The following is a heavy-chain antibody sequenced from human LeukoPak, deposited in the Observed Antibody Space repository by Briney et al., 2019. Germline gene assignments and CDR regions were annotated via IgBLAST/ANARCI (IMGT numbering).Heavy chain of an antibody. V-gene: IGHV3-7*01. Sequence: GGSLRLSWAAAGFTFSSYWRSWVRQAPGKGLEWVAKMNHDGSEKYNVDSVKGRFTISRDNAKNSLYMQMNNLRAEDTAVYYCARGGELLRPADYWGQGTLVTVSS. J-gene: IGHJ4*02. CDR2: MNHDGSEK. D-gene: IGHD1-26*01. CDR3: ARGGELLRPADY. CDR1: GFTFSSYW.